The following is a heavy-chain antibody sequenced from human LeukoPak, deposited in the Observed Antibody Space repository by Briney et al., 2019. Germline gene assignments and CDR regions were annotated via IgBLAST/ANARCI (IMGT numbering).Heavy chain of an antibody. CDR1: GYTLTSYY. CDR2: INPSGGDT. Sequence: ASVKVSCKASGYTLTSYYMHWVRQAPGQGLEWMGIINPSGGDTSYAQKFQGRLTMTRDTSTNTVYMELTSLRSEDTAVYYCAREVMDNLRFDYWGQGTLSPSPQ. J-gene: IGHJ4*02. V-gene: IGHV1-46*01. CDR3: AREVMDNLRFDY. D-gene: IGHD1-14*01.